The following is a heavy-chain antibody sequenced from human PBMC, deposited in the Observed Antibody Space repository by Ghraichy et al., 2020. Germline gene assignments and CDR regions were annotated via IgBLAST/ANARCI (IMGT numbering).Heavy chain of an antibody. D-gene: IGHD3-9*01. Sequence: GVLRLSCAASGFTVSSNYMSWVRQAPGKGLEWVSVIYSGGSTYYADSVKGRFTISRDNSKNTLYLQMNSLRAEDTAVYYCATFQTGYCYYGMDVWGQGTTVTVSS. CDR3: ATFQTGYCYYGMDV. CDR2: IYSGGST. V-gene: IGHV3-66*01. J-gene: IGHJ6*02. CDR1: GFTVSSNY.